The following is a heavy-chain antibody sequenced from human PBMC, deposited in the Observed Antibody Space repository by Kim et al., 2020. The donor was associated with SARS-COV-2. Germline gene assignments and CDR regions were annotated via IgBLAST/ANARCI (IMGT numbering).Heavy chain of an antibody. J-gene: IGHJ3*02. D-gene: IGHD3-9*01. CDR3: ARGGYDILTGYYAIPGAFDI. Sequence: RFTNSRDNSKNTLYLQMNSLRAEDTAVYYCARGGYDILTGYYAIPGAFDIWGQGTMVTVSS. V-gene: IGHV3-30*07.